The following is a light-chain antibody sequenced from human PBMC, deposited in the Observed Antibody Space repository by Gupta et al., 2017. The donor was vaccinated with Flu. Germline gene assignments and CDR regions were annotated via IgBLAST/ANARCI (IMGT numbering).Light chain of an antibody. CDR2: KDS. V-gene: IGLV3-25*02. Sequence: SYELTPPPPVSVSPGQPARITCSGHALPKHYAYWYQQKPGQAPVLVIYKDSERPSGIPERFSGSSSGTTVTLTISGVQAEDEADYYCQSADSSGTYRVFGGGTKLTVL. J-gene: IGLJ3*02. CDR1: ALPKHY. CDR3: QSADSSGTYRV.